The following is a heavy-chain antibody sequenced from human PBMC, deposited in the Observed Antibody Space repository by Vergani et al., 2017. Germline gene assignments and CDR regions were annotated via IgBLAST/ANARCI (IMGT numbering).Heavy chain of an antibody. D-gene: IGHD2-2*01. CDR2: IYTSGST. CDR3: AREGGRYQLLQH. CDR1: GGSISSGSYY. V-gene: IGHV4-61*02. Sequence: QVQLQESGPGLVKPSQTLSLTCTVSGGSISSGSYYWSWIRQPAGKGLEWIGRIYTSGSTNYNPSLKSRVTISVDTSKNQFSLKLSSVTAADTAVYYCAREGGRYQLLQHWGQGTLVTVSS. J-gene: IGHJ1*01.